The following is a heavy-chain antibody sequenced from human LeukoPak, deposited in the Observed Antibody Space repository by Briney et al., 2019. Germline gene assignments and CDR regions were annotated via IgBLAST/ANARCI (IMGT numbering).Heavy chain of an antibody. J-gene: IGHJ4*02. CDR1: GFTFNSYI. Sequence: GGSLRLSCAASGFTFNSYIMKWVRQAPGKGLDWVSSISSSSSYIYYADSVKGRFTIYRDNAKDTLYLQINSLRVEDRAVYYCARDGNDCSSIRCYADYWGQGNLVTVAS. D-gene: IGHD2-2*01. V-gene: IGHV3-21*01. CDR3: ARDGNDCSSIRCYADY. CDR2: ISSSSSYI.